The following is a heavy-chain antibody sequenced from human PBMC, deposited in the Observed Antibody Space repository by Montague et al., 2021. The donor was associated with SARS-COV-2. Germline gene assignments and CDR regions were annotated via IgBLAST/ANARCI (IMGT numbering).Heavy chain of an antibody. V-gene: IGHV3-23*01. Sequence: SLRLSCAASGFTFSNSAMNWVRQAPGKGLEWVSGSSGSDGGTHYADSVKGRFTISRDNSKNVLYLQMNSLRAEDTALYYRAKDSYYYGLGYGMDVWGQGTTVTVSS. J-gene: IGHJ6*02. D-gene: IGHD3-10*01. CDR3: AKDSYYYGLGYGMDV. CDR1: GFTFSNSA. CDR2: SSGSDGGT.